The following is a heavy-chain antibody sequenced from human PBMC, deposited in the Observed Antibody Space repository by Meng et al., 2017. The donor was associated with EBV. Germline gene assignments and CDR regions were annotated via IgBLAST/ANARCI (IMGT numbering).Heavy chain of an antibody. CDR3: ASESGRGFTPDY. CDR1: GGPFRSDP. Sequence: QGTLQQSGAEVTKPGSWVKVSCRNSGGPFRSDPVSWVRHAPGQGLEWMGGLIPMSGAPHYAQKFQDRVTIIADESPSTHSMELNNLRFEDTAMYYCASESGRGFTPDYWGQGTLVTVSS. CDR2: LIPMSGAP. D-gene: IGHD3-10*01. J-gene: IGHJ4*02. V-gene: IGHV1-69*01.